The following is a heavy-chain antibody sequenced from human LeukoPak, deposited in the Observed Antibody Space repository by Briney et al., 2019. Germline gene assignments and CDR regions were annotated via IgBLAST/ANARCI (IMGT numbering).Heavy chain of an antibody. CDR2: INHSGST. V-gene: IGHV4-34*01. J-gene: IGHJ4*02. D-gene: IGHD3-3*01. CDR3: ARDPVWSGSVPFDY. CDR1: GGSFSGYY. Sequence: SETLSLTCAVYGGSFSGYYWSWIRQPPGEGLEWIGEINHSGSTYYNPSLKSRVTISVDTSKNQFSLKLSSVTAADTAVYYCARDPVWSGSVPFDYWGQGTLVTVSS.